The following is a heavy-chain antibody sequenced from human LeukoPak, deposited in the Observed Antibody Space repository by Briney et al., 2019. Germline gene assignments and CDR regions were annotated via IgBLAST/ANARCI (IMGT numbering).Heavy chain of an antibody. D-gene: IGHD6-6*01. CDR2: IWYDGSNK. CDR1: GFTFSSYG. CDR3: ARAARPSEYYYYYMDV. Sequence: GRSLRLSCAASGFTFSSYGMHWVRQAPGKGLEWVAVIWYDGSNKYYADSVKGRFTISRDNSKNTLYLQMNSLRAEDTAVYYCARAARPSEYYYYYMDVWGKGTTVTVSS. J-gene: IGHJ6*03. V-gene: IGHV3-33*01.